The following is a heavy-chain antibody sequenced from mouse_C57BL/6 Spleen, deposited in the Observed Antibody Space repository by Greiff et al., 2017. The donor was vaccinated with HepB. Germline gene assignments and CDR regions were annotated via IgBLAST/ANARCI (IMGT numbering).Heavy chain of an antibody. J-gene: IGHJ1*03. CDR2: ISSGSSTI. CDR1: GFTFSDYG. V-gene: IGHV5-17*01. CDR3: ARPDTTVVVHWYFDV. Sequence: EVQVVESGGGLVKPGGSLKLSCAASGFTFSDYGMHWVRQAPEKGLEWVAYISSGSSTIYYADTVKGRFTISRDNAKNTLFLQMTSLRSEDTAMYYCARPDTTVVVHWYFDVWGTGTTVTVSS. D-gene: IGHD1-1*01.